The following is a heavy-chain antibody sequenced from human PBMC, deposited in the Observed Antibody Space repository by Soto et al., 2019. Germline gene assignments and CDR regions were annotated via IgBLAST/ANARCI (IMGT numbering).Heavy chain of an antibody. J-gene: IGHJ4*02. D-gene: IGHD2-15*01. CDR1: GYTFTSYY. Sequence: ASVKVSCKASGYTFTSYYMHWVRQAPGQGLEWMGIINPSGGSTSYAQKFQGRVTMTRDTSTSTVYMELSSLRSEDTAVYYCARDPTPDCSGGSCYSELFDYGGQGPLVTVPS. CDR2: INPSGGST. CDR3: ARDPTPDCSGGSCYSELFDY. V-gene: IGHV1-46*03.